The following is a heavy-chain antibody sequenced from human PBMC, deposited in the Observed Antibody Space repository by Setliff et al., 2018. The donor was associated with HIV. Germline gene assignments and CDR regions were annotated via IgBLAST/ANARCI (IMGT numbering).Heavy chain of an antibody. CDR2: ISPNSGGT. CDR1: GFIFTHYY. CDR3: AKGQGPVDY. V-gene: IGHV1-2*06. J-gene: IGHJ4*02. Sequence: ASVKVSCKASGFIFTHYYIHWVRQAPEQGLEWMGRISPNSGGTQFAQKFQGRVALTRDTSISTAYMELSGLRSDDTAVYYCAKGQGPVDYWGQGTLVTVSS.